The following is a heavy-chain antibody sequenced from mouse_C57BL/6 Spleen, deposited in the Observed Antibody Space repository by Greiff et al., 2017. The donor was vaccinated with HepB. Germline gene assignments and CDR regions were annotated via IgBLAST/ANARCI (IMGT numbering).Heavy chain of an antibody. CDR2: ISSGGDYI. V-gene: IGHV5-9-1*02. D-gene: IGHD1-1*01. CDR1: GFTFSSYA. J-gene: IGHJ3*01. Sequence: EVHLVESGEGLVKPGGSLKLSCAASGFTFSSYAMSWVRQTPEKRLEWVAYISSGGDYIYYADTVKGRFTISRDNARNTLYLQMSSLKSGDTAMYYCTREENYYGSSWGFAYWGQGTLVTVSA. CDR3: TREENYYGSSWGFAY.